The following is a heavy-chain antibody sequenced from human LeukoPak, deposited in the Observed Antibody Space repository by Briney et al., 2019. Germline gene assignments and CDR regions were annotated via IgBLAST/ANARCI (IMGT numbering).Heavy chain of an antibody. CDR3: ARASSGYDFWSGYYPSYYYMDV. CDR2: IIPIFGTA. CDR1: GGTFSSYA. J-gene: IGHJ6*03. V-gene: IGHV1-69*05. D-gene: IGHD3-3*01. Sequence: SVKVSCKASGGTFSSYAISWVRQAPGQGLEWIGGIIPIFGTANYAQKFQGRVTITTDESTSTAYMELSSLRSEDTAVYYCARASSGYDFWSGYYPSYYYMDVWGKGTTVTVSS.